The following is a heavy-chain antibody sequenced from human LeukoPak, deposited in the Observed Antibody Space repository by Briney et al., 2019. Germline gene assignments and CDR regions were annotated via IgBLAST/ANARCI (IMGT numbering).Heavy chain of an antibody. CDR1: GFTFSSYA. V-gene: IGHV3-23*01. J-gene: IGHJ4*02. Sequence: GGSLRLSCAASGFTFSSYAMSWVRQAPGKGLEWVSAISGSGGSTYYADSVKGRFTISRDNSKNTLYLEMNSLRAEDTAVYYCARAVSTWYQYYFDFWGQGILVTVSS. CDR3: ARAVSTWYQYYFDF. CDR2: ISGSGGST. D-gene: IGHD6-13*01.